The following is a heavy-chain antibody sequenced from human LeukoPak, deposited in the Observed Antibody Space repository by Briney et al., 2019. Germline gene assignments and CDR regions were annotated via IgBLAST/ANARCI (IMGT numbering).Heavy chain of an antibody. D-gene: IGHD3-22*01. CDR3: ARERTYYYDSSGYYLW. CDR2: ISSSGSTI. J-gene: IGHJ4*02. CDR1: GFTFSDYY. Sequence: PGGSLRLSCAASGFTFSDYYMSWIRQAPGKGLEWVSYISSSGSTIYYADSVEGRFTISRDNAKNSLYLQMNSLRAEDTAVYYCARERTYYYDSSGYYLWWGQGTLVTVSS. V-gene: IGHV3-11*01.